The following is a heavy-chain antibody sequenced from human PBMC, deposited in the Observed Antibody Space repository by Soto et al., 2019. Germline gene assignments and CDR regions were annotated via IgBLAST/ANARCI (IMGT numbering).Heavy chain of an antibody. CDR2: ISGSGGST. V-gene: IGHV3-23*01. Sequence: GGSLRLSCAASGFTFSSYAMSWVRQAPGKGLEWVSAISGSGGSTYYADSVKGRFTISRDNAKNSLYLQMNSLRAEDTAVYYCAREAYYDFWSGSSTTRGYGMDVWGQGTTVTVSS. D-gene: IGHD3-3*01. CDR3: AREAYYDFWSGSSTTRGYGMDV. CDR1: GFTFSSYA. J-gene: IGHJ6*02.